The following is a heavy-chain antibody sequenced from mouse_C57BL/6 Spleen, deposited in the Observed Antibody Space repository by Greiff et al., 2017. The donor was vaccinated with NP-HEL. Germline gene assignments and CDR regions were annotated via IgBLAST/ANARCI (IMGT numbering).Heavy chain of an antibody. V-gene: IGHV1-80*01. CDR2: IYPGDGDT. Sequence: VQLQQSGAELVKPGASVKISCKASGYAFSSYWMNWVEQRPGKGLEWIGQIYPGDGDTNYNGKFKGKATLTADKSSSTAYMQLSSLTSEDSAVYFCARYYYGSSLYAMDYWGQGTSVTVSS. J-gene: IGHJ4*01. CDR3: ARYYYGSSLYAMDY. D-gene: IGHD1-1*01. CDR1: GYAFSSYW.